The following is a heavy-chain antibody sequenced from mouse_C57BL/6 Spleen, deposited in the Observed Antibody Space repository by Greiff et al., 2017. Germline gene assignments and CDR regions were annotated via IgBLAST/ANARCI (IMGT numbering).Heavy chain of an antibody. CDR1: GYTFTSYW. Sequence: QVQLQQPGAELVRPGSSVKLSCKASGYTFTSYWMDWVKQRPGQGLEWIGNIYPSDSETHYNQKFKDKATLTVDKSSSTAYMQLSSLTSEDSAVDYCARGETAQATGAMDYWGQGTSVTVSS. J-gene: IGHJ4*01. V-gene: IGHV1-61*01. CDR2: IYPSDSET. CDR3: ARGETAQATGAMDY. D-gene: IGHD3-2*02.